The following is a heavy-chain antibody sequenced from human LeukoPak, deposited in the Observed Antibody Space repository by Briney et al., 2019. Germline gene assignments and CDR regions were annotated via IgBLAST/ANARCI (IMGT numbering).Heavy chain of an antibody. CDR2: INPDSGGT. D-gene: IGHD2-21*02. CDR1: GYPFTGYY. CDR3: ARDPGGGDDGAYDI. J-gene: IGHJ3*02. V-gene: IGHV1-2*02. Sequence: ASVKVSCKASGYPFTGYYLHWVRQAPGQGLEWMGWINPDSGGTDYAQKFQGRVTMTRDTSISAAYMELSRLRSDDTAVYYCARDPGGGDDGAYDIWGQGTMVTVSS.